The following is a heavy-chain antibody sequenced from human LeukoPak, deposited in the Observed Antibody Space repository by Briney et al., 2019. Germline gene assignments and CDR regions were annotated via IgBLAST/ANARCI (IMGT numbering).Heavy chain of an antibody. Sequence: TGGSLRLSCAASRFTFSTYGMHWVRQAPGKGLEWVAFIRYDGSNKYYADSVKDRFTISRDNSKNTLYLQMNSLRAEDTAVYYCARDWGYYYDSSGYYSLGYWGQGTLVTVS. J-gene: IGHJ4*02. CDR1: RFTFSTYG. V-gene: IGHV3-30*02. CDR2: IRYDGSNK. CDR3: ARDWGYYYDSSGYYSLGY. D-gene: IGHD3-22*01.